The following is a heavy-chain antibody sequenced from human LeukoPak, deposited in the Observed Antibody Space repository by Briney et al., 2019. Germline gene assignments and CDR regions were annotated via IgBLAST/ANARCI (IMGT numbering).Heavy chain of an antibody. Sequence: ASVKVSCKASGYTFINNWMHWVRQAPGQGLEWIGLINPTGTVTLYAQKFQGRVTMTRDMSTSTDYMELSSLRSEDTAVYYCARAPGYSNPRYWGQGTLVTVSS. CDR1: GYTFINNW. CDR3: ARAPGYSNPRY. V-gene: IGHV1-46*01. CDR2: INPTGTVT. D-gene: IGHD4-11*01. J-gene: IGHJ4*02.